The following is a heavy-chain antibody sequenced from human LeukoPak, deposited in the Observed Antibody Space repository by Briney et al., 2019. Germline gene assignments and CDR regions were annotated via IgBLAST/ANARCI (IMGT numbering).Heavy chain of an antibody. V-gene: IGHV4-30-2*02. CDR1: GGSISSGGYS. J-gene: IGHJ4*02. CDR3: ARTSYYDFWSGYLRTDYFDY. Sequence: PSETLSLTCAVSGGSISSGGYSWSWIRQPPGKGLEWIGYIYHSGSTNYNPSLKSRVTISVDTSKNQFSLKLSSVTAADTAVYYCARTSYYDFWSGYLRTDYFDYWGQGTLVTVSS. D-gene: IGHD3-3*01. CDR2: IYHSGST.